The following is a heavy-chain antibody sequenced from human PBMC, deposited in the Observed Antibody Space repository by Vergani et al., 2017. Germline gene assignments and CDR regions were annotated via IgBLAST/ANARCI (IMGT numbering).Heavy chain of an antibody. D-gene: IGHD2-2*01. Sequence: QVQLQESGPGLVKPSETLSLTCTVSGGSISSYYWSWIRQPAGKGLEWIGRIYTSGSTNYNPSLKSRVTMSVDTSKNQFSLKLSSVTAADTAVYYCARRYCSSTSCHPYTFDYWGQGTLVTVSS. CDR3: ARRYCSSTSCHPYTFDY. CDR1: GGSISSYY. CDR2: IYTSGST. V-gene: IGHV4-4*07. J-gene: IGHJ4*02.